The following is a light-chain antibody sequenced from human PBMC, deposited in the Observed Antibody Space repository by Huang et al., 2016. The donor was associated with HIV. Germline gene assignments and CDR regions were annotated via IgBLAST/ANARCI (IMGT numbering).Light chain of an antibody. Sequence: EIVLTQSPVTLSSSPGDRATLPCRASPSIGTYLAWYQQKPGQAPRLLIYDVSNRAPGVPARFSASGSETDFTLTIASLDPDDFAIYHCQQRSKWPLTFGGGTKVEMK. CDR3: QQRSKWPLT. CDR1: PSIGTY. V-gene: IGKV3-11*01. CDR2: DVS. J-gene: IGKJ4*01.